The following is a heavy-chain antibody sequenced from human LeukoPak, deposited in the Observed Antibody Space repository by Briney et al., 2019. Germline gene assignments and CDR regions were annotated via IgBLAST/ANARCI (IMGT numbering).Heavy chain of an antibody. J-gene: IGHJ6*02. CDR1: GFTFSSYW. D-gene: IGHD3-22*01. CDR3: ARYPRKKVSYYYYGMDV. Sequence: PGGSLRLSCAASGFTFSSYWMSWVRQAPGKGLEWVANIKQDGSEKYYVDSVKGRFTISRDNAKNSLYLQMNSLRAEDTAVYYCARYPRKKVSYYYYGMDVWGQGTTVTVSS. V-gene: IGHV3-7*01. CDR2: IKQDGSEK.